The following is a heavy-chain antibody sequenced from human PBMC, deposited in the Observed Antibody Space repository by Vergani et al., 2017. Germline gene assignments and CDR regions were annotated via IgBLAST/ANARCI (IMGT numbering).Heavy chain of an antibody. CDR3: TTAWVLYYLHGEYFQY. Sequence: EVQLLESGGGLVQPGGSRRLSCAGAGFTFDTYTMAYVRQAPGKGLEWVATISSGGGDIFYADSVKGRFTISRDNSKNTRFLQINSLKDEDTAVYYCTTAWVLYYLHGEYFQYWGRGTLVSVSS. J-gene: IGHJ1*01. CDR1: GFTFDTYT. D-gene: IGHD3-10*01. V-gene: IGHV3-23*01. CDR2: ISSGGGDI.